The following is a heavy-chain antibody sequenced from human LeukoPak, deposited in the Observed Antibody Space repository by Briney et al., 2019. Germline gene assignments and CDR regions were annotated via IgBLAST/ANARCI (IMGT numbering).Heavy chain of an antibody. Sequence: SETLSLTCAVSGYSISSGYYWGWIRQPPGKGLEWIGSIYHSGSTYYNPSLKGRVTISVDTSKNQLSLKLSSVTAADTAVYYCVGYSSGWYYFDYWGQGTLVTVSS. CDR1: GYSISSGYY. CDR2: IYHSGST. D-gene: IGHD6-19*01. V-gene: IGHV4-38-2*01. CDR3: VGYSSGWYYFDY. J-gene: IGHJ4*02.